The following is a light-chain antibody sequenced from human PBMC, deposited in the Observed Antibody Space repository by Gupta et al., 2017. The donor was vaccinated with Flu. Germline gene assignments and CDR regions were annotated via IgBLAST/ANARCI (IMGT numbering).Light chain of an antibody. CDR3: QQYYDGPFT. J-gene: IGKJ3*01. Sequence: EMVMTQSPGTLSVSTGERATLSCRASQSVSRNLAWYQQKPGQAPRLLIYGASTRATGIPARFSGSGSGTVFTLTISSLQSEDLAVYYCQQYYDGPFTFGPGTKVDIK. V-gene: IGKV3-15*01. CDR2: GAS. CDR1: QSVSRN.